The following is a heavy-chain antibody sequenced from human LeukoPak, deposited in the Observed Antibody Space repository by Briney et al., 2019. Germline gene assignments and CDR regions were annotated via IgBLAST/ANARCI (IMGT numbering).Heavy chain of an antibody. CDR1: GFTFSSYA. D-gene: IGHD3-22*01. J-gene: IGHJ4*02. CDR3: ARNYGGGDSSGPYY. Sequence: GGSLRLSCAASGFTFSSYAMHWVRQAPGKGLEWVAVISYDGSNKYYADSVKGRFTISRDNAKNSLYLQMNSLRAEDTAFYYCARNYGGGDSSGPYYWGQGTLVTVSS. V-gene: IGHV3-30*04. CDR2: ISYDGSNK.